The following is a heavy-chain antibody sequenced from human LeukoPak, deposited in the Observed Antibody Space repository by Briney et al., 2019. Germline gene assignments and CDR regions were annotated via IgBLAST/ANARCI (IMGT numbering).Heavy chain of an antibody. D-gene: IGHD2-2*01. Sequence: ASVKVSCKASGYTFTGYYMHWVRQAPGQGLEWMGWINPNSGGTNYAQKFQGRVTMTRDTSISTAYMELSRLRSDDTAAYYCARGTSRYCSSTSCFPGPHDYWGQGTLVTVSS. CDR1: GYTFTGYY. J-gene: IGHJ4*02. CDR2: INPNSGGT. CDR3: ARGTSRYCSSTSCFPGPHDY. V-gene: IGHV1-2*02.